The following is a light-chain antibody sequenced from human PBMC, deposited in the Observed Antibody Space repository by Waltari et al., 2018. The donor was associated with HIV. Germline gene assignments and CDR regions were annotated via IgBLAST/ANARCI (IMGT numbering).Light chain of an antibody. CDR1: SRNIASSY. V-gene: IGLV6-57*01. CDR3: QSYDNNNVL. Sequence: NFMLTQPHSVSESPGKTVTISCTRNSRNIASSYMQWYQQRSRNSPTAVIYENKQRPSGVPDRFSGSIDSSSNSASLTISGLKTEDEADYYCQSYDNNNVLFGGGTKLTVL. CDR2: ENK. J-gene: IGLJ2*01.